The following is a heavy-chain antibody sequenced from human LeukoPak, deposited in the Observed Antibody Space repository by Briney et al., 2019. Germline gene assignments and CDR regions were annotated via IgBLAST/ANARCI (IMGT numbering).Heavy chain of an antibody. J-gene: IGHJ4*02. D-gene: IGHD3-22*01. CDR1: GFTFDDYA. CDR3: TKGYDSSGYYYFNL. Sequence: PGGSLRLSCAASGFTFDDYAMHWVRHAPGKGLEWVASISWNSVSIGYAESVKGRFTISRDNGKNSLYLQVNSVRVEDTALYYCTKGYDSSGYYYFNLWGQGTQVTVSS. V-gene: IGHV3-9*01. CDR2: ISWNSVSI.